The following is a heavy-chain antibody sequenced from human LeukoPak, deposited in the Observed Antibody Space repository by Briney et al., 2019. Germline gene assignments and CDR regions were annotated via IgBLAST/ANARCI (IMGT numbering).Heavy chain of an antibody. D-gene: IGHD3-9*01. CDR3: ARDLAGCYIPYYYYYMDV. V-gene: IGHV3-21*01. Sequence: GGSLRLSCAASGFTFSICWMSCVRQAPGKGLEWVSSISISSSYIYYADSVKCRFTISRDNAKNSLYLQMNSLRAEDTAVCYCARDLAGCYIPYYYYYMDVWGKGTTVTVSS. CDR2: ISISSSYI. CDR1: GFTFSICW. J-gene: IGHJ6*03.